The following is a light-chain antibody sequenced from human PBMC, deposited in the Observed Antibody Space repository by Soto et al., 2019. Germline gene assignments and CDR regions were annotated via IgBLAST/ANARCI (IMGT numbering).Light chain of an antibody. Sequence: QSVLSQPPSASGTPGQTVTISCSGSSYNIEKNLAYWYQQHPGTAPKLLIYKNSQRPSGGPDRFSGPKTATTASLTVSGLRSEDEAAYYGAAWDDSLSSWVFGRGTKLTVL. V-gene: IGLV1-47*01. CDR3: AAWDDSLSSWV. CDR1: SYNIEKNL. CDR2: KNS. J-gene: IGLJ3*02.